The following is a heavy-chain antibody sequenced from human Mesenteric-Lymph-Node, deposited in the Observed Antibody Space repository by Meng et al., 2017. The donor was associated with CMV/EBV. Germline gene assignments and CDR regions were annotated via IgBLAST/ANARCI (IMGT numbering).Heavy chain of an antibody. CDR3: ARDRDTDWYSPFDY. CDR1: GYTFIDYY. D-gene: IGHD3-9*01. Sequence: QVQLVQSGAEVKKPEASVRIACKAFGYTFIDYYINWVRQAPGQGLEWMGRINPKTGGRSYAQNFQGRVTMTRDTSINTAYMEVNRLNSDDTAMYYCARDRDTDWYSPFDYWGPGTLVTVSS. J-gene: IGHJ4*02. CDR2: INPKTGGR. V-gene: IGHV1-2*06.